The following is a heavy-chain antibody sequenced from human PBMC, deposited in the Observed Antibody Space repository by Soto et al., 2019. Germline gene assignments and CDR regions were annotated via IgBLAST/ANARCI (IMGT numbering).Heavy chain of an antibody. CDR3: ARDSGYWLRFLEWLTTYYFDY. CDR1: GFTFSSYW. CDR2: IKQDGSEK. D-gene: IGHD3-3*01. Sequence: GGSLRLSCAASGFTFSSYWMSWVRQAPGKGLEWVASIKQDGSEKYYVDSVKGRFTISRDNAKNSLYLQMNSLRAEDTAVYYCARDSGYWLRFLEWLTTYYFDYWGQGTLVTVSS. V-gene: IGHV3-7*01. J-gene: IGHJ4*02.